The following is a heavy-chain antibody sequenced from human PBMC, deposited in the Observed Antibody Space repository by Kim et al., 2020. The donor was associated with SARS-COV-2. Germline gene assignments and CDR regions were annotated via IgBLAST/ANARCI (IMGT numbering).Heavy chain of an antibody. D-gene: IGHD2-15*01. CDR3: ARGRGPYPPAPTNWFDP. CDR1: GGSISSGGYY. V-gene: IGHV4-31*03. CDR2: IYYSGST. Sequence: SETLSLTCTVSGGSISSGGYYWSWIRQHPGKGLEWIGYIYYSGSTYYNPSLKSRVTISVDTSKNQFSLKLSSVTAADTAVYYCARGRGPYPPAPTNWFDPWGQGTLVTVSS. J-gene: IGHJ5*02.